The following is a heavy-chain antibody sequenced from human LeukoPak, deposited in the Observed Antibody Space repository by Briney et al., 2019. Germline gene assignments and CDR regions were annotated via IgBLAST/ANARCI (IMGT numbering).Heavy chain of an antibody. CDR2: IYPGDSDT. CDR3: ARSRSRFRGYYYDSSGLYFDY. CDR1: GYSFTSYW. Sequence: GESLKISCKGSGYSFTSYWIGWVRQMPGKGLEWMGIIYPGDSDTRYSPSFQGQVTISADKSINTAYLQWSSLKASDTAMYYCARSRSRFRGYYYDSSGLYFDYWGRGTLVSVSS. D-gene: IGHD3-22*01. J-gene: IGHJ4*02. V-gene: IGHV5-51*01.